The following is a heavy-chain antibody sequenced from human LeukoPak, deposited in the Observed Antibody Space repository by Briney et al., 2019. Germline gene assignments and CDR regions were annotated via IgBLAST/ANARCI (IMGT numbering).Heavy chain of an antibody. CDR3: ALSTYYYDSSGYYLYYFDY. V-gene: IGHV4-39*01. J-gene: IGHJ4*02. Sequence: SETLSLTCTVSGGSISSSSYYWGWIRQPPGKGLEWIGSIYYSGSTYYNPSLKSRGTISVDTSKNQFSLKLSSVTAADTAVYYCALSTYYYDSSGYYLYYFDYWGQGTLVTVSS. CDR2: IYYSGST. D-gene: IGHD3-22*01. CDR1: GGSISSSSYY.